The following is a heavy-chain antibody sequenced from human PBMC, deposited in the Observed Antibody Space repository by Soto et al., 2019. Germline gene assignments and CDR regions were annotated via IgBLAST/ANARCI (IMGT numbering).Heavy chain of an antibody. D-gene: IGHD6-19*01. Sequence: QVQLVQSGAEEKKPGASVKVSCKASGYTFTGYAMHWVRQAPGQRLEWMGWINAGNGNTKYSQKFQGRVTITRDTSASTAYMELSSLRSEDTAVYYCARAVAVAAVFDYWGQGTLVTDSS. CDR2: INAGNGNT. CDR3: ARAVAVAAVFDY. CDR1: GYTFTGYA. J-gene: IGHJ4*02. V-gene: IGHV1-3*05.